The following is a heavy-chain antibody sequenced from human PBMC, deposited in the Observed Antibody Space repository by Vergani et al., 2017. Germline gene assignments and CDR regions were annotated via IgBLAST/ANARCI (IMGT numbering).Heavy chain of an antibody. D-gene: IGHD2-2*02. Sequence: QVQLQESGPGLVKPSQTLSLTCTVSGGSISSGDYYWSWIRQPPGKGLEWIGYIYYSGSTYYNPSLKSRVTISVDTSKNQFSLKLSSVTAADTAVYYCARASTLDPSIVVVPAAIAHPWGQESLVTVSS. CDR2: IYYSGST. J-gene: IGHJ5*02. CDR3: ARASTLDPSIVVVPAAIAHP. V-gene: IGHV4-30-4*01. CDR1: GGSISSGDYY.